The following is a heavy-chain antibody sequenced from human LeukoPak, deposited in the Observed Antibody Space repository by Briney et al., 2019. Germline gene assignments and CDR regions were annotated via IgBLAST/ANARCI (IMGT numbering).Heavy chain of an antibody. V-gene: IGHV1-18*01. D-gene: IGHD3-22*01. CDR1: GYTFTSYG. J-gene: IGHJ4*02. CDR2: ISAYNGNT. Sequence: ASVKVSCKASGYTFTSYGISWVRQAPGQGLEWMGWISAYNGNTNYAQKLQGRVTMTTDTSTSTAYMELRSLRSDDTAVYYCARAREGDYYDSSGYYYVLGYWGQGTLVTVSS. CDR3: ARAREGDYYDSSGYYYVLGY.